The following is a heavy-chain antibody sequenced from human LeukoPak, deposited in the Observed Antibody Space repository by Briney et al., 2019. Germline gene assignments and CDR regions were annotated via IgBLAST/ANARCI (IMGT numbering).Heavy chain of an antibody. CDR3: AALWASSSRPFDY. Sequence: ASVKVSCKASGYTFTGYYMHWVRQAPGQGLEWMGWINPNSGGTNYAQKFQGRVTMTRDTSISTAYMELSRLRSDDTAVYYCAALWASSSRPFDYWGQGTLVTVSS. J-gene: IGHJ4*02. V-gene: IGHV1-2*02. CDR2: INPNSGGT. D-gene: IGHD6-6*01. CDR1: GYTFTGYY.